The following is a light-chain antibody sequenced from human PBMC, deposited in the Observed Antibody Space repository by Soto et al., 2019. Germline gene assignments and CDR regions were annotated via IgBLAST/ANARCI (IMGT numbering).Light chain of an antibody. J-gene: IGKJ4*01. V-gene: IGKV1-33*01. CDR3: QQYDSLPT. CDR1: HDITNY. CDR2: GAS. Sequence: DIQMTQSPSTLSASVGDRVTITCQASHDITNYLNWYQQKPGKGPRLLIYGASNLETGVPSRFSGSGFGTDFSFTISSLQPEDFATYYCQQYDSLPTFGGGTKV.